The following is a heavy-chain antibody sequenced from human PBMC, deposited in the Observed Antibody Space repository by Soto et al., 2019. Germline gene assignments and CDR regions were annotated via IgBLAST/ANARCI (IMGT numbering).Heavy chain of an antibody. CDR3: ARGYFDWASGNYYFYKMDV. V-gene: IGHV1-69*02. D-gene: IGHD3-9*01. CDR2: IIPILGIA. J-gene: IGHJ6*02. CDR1: GGTFSSYT. Sequence: GASVKVSCKASGGTFSSYTIRWVRQAPGQRLEWMGRIIPILGIANYAQRFQGRVTITADKSTSTAYMELSSLRSEDTAVYYCARGYFDWASGNYYFYKMDVWGQGTTVTVSS.